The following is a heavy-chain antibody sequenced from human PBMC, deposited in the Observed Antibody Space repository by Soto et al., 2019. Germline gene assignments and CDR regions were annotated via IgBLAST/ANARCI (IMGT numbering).Heavy chain of an antibody. Sequence: SVKVSCKASGGTFSSYAISWVRQAPGQGLEWKGGIIPIFGTANYAQKFQGRVTITADESTSTAYMELSSLRSEDTAVYYCAINYYDSSGYYYWGQGTLVTVSS. CDR1: GGTFSSYA. V-gene: IGHV1-69*13. CDR3: AINYYDSSGYYY. D-gene: IGHD3-22*01. CDR2: IIPIFGTA. J-gene: IGHJ4*02.